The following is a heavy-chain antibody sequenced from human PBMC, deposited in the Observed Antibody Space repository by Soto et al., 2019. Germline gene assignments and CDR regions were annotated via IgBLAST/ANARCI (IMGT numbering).Heavy chain of an antibody. V-gene: IGHV5-51*01. J-gene: IGHJ5*02. D-gene: IGHD3-10*01. CDR3: ARGYFDSGHGYDL. CDR1: GYSFTSYW. Sequence: PGESLKISCKGSGYSFTSYWIGWVRQTPGKGLEWMGLIFTRDSETKTSPSFQGHVSSSVDNSINTAYLQWTSLKTADTGMYFCARGYFDSGHGYDLWGQGTLVTVSS. CDR2: IFTRDSET.